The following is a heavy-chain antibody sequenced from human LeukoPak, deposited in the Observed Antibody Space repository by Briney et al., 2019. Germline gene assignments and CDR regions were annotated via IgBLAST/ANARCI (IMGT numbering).Heavy chain of an antibody. CDR1: GFTFSSYS. CDR2: ISSSSSYI. D-gene: IGHD3-3*01. J-gene: IGHJ4*02. V-gene: IGHV3-21*04. Sequence: PGGSLRLSYAASGFTFSSYSMNWVRQAPGKGLEWVSSISSSSSYIYYADSVKGRFTISRDNAKNSLYLQMNSLRAEDTAVYYCAKDYDFWSTGASDWGQGTLVTVSS. CDR3: AKDYDFWSTGASD.